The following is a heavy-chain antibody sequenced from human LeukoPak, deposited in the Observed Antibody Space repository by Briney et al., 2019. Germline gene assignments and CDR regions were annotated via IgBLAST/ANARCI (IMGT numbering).Heavy chain of an antibody. D-gene: IGHD5-18*01. CDR1: GYTFTSYG. Sequence: ASVKVSCKASGYTFTSYGISWVRQAPGQGLEWMGWISAYNGNTNYAQKLQGRVTMTTDTSTSTAYMELRSLRSDDTAVYYCARGVMIGYSYGYVFDYWGQGTLVTVSS. CDR3: ARGVMIGYSYGYVFDY. J-gene: IGHJ4*02. V-gene: IGHV1-18*01. CDR2: ISAYNGNT.